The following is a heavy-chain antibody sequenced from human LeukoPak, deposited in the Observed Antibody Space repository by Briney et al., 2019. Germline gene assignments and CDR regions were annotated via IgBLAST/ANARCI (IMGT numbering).Heavy chain of an antibody. CDR2: IYYSGST. V-gene: IGHV4-39*01. CDR3: ARPAGPYYYGSGSYSY. D-gene: IGHD3-10*01. Sequence: SETLSLTCTVSGGYITSSSYYWGWIRQPPGKGLEWIGSIYYSGSTYYNPSLKSRVTISVDTSKNQFSLKLSSVTAADTAVYYCARPAGPYYYGSGSYSYWGQGTLVTVSS. CDR1: GGYITSSSYY. J-gene: IGHJ4*02.